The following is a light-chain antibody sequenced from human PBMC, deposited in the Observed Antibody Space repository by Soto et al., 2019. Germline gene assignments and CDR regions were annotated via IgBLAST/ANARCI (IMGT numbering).Light chain of an antibody. Sequence: DIQMTRSPSTLSGSVGDRVTITCRASQTISSWLAWYQQKPGTPPKLLIYKASTLQSGVPSRFSGSGSGTEFTLTISSLQPDDIATYYCQQYHSYSRTFGQGTKVDIK. V-gene: IGKV1-5*03. CDR2: KAS. CDR3: QQYHSYSRT. J-gene: IGKJ1*01. CDR1: QTISSW.